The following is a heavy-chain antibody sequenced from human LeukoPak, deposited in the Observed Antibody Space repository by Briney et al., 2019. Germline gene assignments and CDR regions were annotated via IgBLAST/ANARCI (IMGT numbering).Heavy chain of an antibody. D-gene: IGHD6-6*01. V-gene: IGHV1-18*01. CDR3: ARTGIAARRYYYYYMDV. CDR2: ISAYNGNT. J-gene: IGHJ6*03. CDR1: GYTFTSYG. Sequence: ASVKVSCKASGYTFTSYGISWVRQAPGQGLEWMGWISAYNGNTNYAQKLQGRVTMTTDTSTSTAYMELRSLRSDDTAVYYCARTGIAARRYYYYYMDVRGKGTTVTVSS.